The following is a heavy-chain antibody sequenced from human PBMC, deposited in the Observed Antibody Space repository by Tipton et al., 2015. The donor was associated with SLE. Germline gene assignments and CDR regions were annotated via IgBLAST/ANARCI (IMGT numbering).Heavy chain of an antibody. D-gene: IGHD3-10*01. Sequence: TLSLTCAVYGGSFSGYYWSWIRQPPGKGLEWIGEINHSGSTNYNPSLKSRVTISVDTSKNQFSLRLNSVTAADTAVYYCAREPEIAGGGMVRGVGAFDIWGQGTMVTVSS. CDR2: INHSGST. V-gene: IGHV4-34*01. J-gene: IGHJ3*02. CDR1: GGSFSGYY. CDR3: AREPEIAGGGMVRGVGAFDI.